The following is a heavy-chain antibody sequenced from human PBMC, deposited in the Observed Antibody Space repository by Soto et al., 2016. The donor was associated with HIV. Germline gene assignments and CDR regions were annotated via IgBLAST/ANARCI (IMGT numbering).Heavy chain of an antibody. CDR1: GFTLTDYS. CDR3: ARDPPPTYGSRYGMDV. V-gene: IGHV3-11*05. Sequence: VQLVESGGGLVKPGGSLTLSCAASGFTLTDYSMNWIRQAPGKGLEWISSIIYRDSDTYYLGSVKGRFIISRDSAKNSVSLQMNSLRAVDTAVYYCARDPPPTYGSRYGMDVWGRGTTVTVSS. D-gene: IGHD6-13*01. CDR2: IIYRDSDT. J-gene: IGHJ6*02.